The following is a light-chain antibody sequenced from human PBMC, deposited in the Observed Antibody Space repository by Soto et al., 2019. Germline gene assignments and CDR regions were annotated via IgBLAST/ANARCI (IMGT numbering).Light chain of an antibody. J-gene: IGKJ4*01. Sequence: DIQLTQSPSFLSASVGDRVTITCRASQGISSYLAWYQQKPGQAPKLLIYAASTLQSGVPSRFSGSGSGTEFTLTISSLQPEDFATYYFQQFNNYPRTFGRGTKVEIK. V-gene: IGKV1-9*01. CDR2: AAS. CDR1: QGISSY. CDR3: QQFNNYPRT.